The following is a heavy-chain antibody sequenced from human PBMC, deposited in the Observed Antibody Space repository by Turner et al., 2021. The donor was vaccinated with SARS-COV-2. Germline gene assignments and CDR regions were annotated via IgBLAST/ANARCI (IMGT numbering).Heavy chain of an antibody. CDR3: ARDSGDFNYYFYYFDL. Sequence: QAQPVQSGAEVQKPGASIKVSCKASGYAIKDSYIHWLRQAPGQGLEWLGWLNPDRGGTKFAPKFQGRVSMTRDTSINTAFLELSRLESDYTAIYYCARDSGDFNYYFYYFDLWGKGTTVTVSS. CDR2: LNPDRGGT. CDR1: GYAIKDSY. J-gene: IGHJ6*03. D-gene: IGHD4-17*01. V-gene: IGHV1-2*02.